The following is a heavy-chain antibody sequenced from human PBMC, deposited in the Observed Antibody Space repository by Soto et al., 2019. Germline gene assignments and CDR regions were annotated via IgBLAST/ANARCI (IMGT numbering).Heavy chain of an antibody. J-gene: IGHJ4*02. CDR2: IITIFGTA. CDR3: AREVVVPAAIESAGGEEGNYFYY. Sequence: QVQLVQSGAEVKKPGSSVKVSCKASGGTFSSYAISWVRQAPGQGLEWMGGIITIFGTANYAQKFQGRVTITADESTSTAYMELSSLRSDDTAVYYCAREVVVPAAIESAGGEEGNYFYYWGQGTLGTVSS. CDR1: GGTFSSYA. V-gene: IGHV1-69*01. D-gene: IGHD2-2*01.